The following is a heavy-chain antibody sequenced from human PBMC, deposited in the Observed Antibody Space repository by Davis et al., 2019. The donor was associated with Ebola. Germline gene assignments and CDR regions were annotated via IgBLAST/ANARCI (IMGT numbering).Heavy chain of an antibody. CDR2: IIPIFDTT. D-gene: IGHD1-7*01. Sequence: AASVKVSCKASGGTFSSYTISWVRQAPGQGLEWMGAIIPIFDTTNYAQKFQGRVTMTRDTSTSTAYMELSSLRSEDTAVYYCATGRKTTLGLYYFAYWGQGTVVTVSS. V-gene: IGHV1-69*05. J-gene: IGHJ4*02. CDR3: ATGRKTTLGLYYFAY. CDR1: GGTFSSYT.